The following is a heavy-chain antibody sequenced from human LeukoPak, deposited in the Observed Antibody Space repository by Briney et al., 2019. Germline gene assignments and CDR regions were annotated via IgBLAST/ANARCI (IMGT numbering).Heavy chain of an antibody. D-gene: IGHD6-19*01. V-gene: IGHV3-21*04. J-gene: IGHJ4*02. CDR3: ARASSGWYSWGFDY. Sequence: GGSLRLSCAASGFTFSSYSMNWVRQAPGKGLEWVSSISSSSSYIYYADSVKGRFTISRDNAKNSLYLQMNSLRAEDTALYYCARASSGWYSWGFDYWGQGTLVTVSS. CDR2: ISSSSSYI. CDR1: GFTFSSYS.